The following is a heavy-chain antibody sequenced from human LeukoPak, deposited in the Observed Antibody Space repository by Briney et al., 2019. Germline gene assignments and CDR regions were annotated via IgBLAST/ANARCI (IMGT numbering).Heavy chain of an antibody. CDR1: GFTFSSST. D-gene: IGHD2-21*02. Sequence: SVKVSCKASGFTFSSSTVQWVRQAPGKRLEWLGWIIVGSGNTNYAQSFQERLTITRDKSKGTADMELSSLRSEDTAVYYCAAVNSDWYFSWYFDLWGGGGQVTVPS. CDR2: IIVGSGNT. CDR3: AAVNSDWYFSWYFDL. V-gene: IGHV1-58*01. J-gene: IGHJ2*01.